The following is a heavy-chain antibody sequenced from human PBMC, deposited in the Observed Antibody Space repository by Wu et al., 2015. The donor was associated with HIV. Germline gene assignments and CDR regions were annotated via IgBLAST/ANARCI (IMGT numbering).Heavy chain of an antibody. V-gene: IGHV1-2*02. Sequence: VQLEQSGAQIQKSGASVTVSCKTSGYSFTDYYIHWVRQAPGQGLQWMGYINPDTGDTKFSQNFRGSVTMTRDTSLSTIYMVLTRPRLNDTATYYCARDWRFRGVFDDLYMDVWGNGTTVVVSS. CDR3: ARDWRFRGVFDDLYMDV. D-gene: IGHD3-9*01. CDR1: GYSFTDYY. CDR2: INPDTGDT. J-gene: IGHJ6*03.